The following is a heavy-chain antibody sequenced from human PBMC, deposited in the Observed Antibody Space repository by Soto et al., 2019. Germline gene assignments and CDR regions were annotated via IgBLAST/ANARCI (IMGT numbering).Heavy chain of an antibody. D-gene: IGHD2-2*01. V-gene: IGHV3-7*01. J-gene: IGHJ4*02. Sequence: GGALRVACSASGVTLSSQWMDWVRQAPGKGLEWVANINQDGSEKHYVDSVKGRFTISRDNAKNSLYLQMNSLTAEDSALYYCSPALNYWGQGTLVTVSS. CDR3: SPALNY. CDR2: INQDGSEK. CDR1: GVTLSSQW.